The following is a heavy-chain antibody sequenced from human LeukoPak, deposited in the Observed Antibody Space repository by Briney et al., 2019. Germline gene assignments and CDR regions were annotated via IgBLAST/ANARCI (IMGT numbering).Heavy chain of an antibody. Sequence: GESLKISCQGSGYSFTSYWIGWVRQMPGKGLEWMGIIYPGDSDTRYSPSFQGQVTISADKSISTAYLQWSSLKASDTAMYYCASYPDCSSTSCYRGYAFDIWGQGTMVTVSS. D-gene: IGHD2-2*02. CDR3: ASYPDCSSTSCYRGYAFDI. J-gene: IGHJ3*02. CDR2: IYPGDSDT. V-gene: IGHV5-51*01. CDR1: GYSFTSYW.